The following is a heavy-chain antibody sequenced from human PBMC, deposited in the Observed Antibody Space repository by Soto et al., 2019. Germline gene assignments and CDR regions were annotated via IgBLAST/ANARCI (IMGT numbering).Heavy chain of an antibody. V-gene: IGHV4-59*01. CDR2: SYYTGST. D-gene: IGHD3-9*01. J-gene: IGHJ6*03. CDR3: ARGRYDVLTGYYPWSYHYYMDV. Sequence: QVQLQESGPGLVKPSETLSLTCTVSGDSISTYYWSSVRQPPGKGPEWIGYSYYTGSTNYNSSLKSRVTISVDTSKNQFSLKLSSVTAADTAVYYCARGRYDVLTGYYPWSYHYYMDVWGKGTTVTVSS. CDR1: GDSISTYY.